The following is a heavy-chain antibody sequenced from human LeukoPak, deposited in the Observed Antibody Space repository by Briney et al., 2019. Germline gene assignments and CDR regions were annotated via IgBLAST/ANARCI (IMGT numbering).Heavy chain of an antibody. J-gene: IGHJ4*02. CDR2: INSDGSST. D-gene: IGHD6-13*01. V-gene: IGHV3-74*01. CDR3: ASRSSWYDPFDY. Sequence: PGGSLRLSCAASGFTFSSYWMHWVRQAPGKGLVWVSRINSDGSSTSYADSVKGRFTISRDNAKNTLYLQMNSLRAEDTAVYYCASRSSWYDPFDYWGQGTLVTVSS. CDR1: GFTFSSYW.